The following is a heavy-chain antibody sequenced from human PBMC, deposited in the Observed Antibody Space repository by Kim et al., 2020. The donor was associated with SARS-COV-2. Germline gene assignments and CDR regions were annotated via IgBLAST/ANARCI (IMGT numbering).Heavy chain of an antibody. CDR3: ARDFRVSGKPAAFDI. CDR2: INPSGGST. Sequence: ASVKVSCKASADTFTSYFHWVRQAPGQGLEWMGIINPSGGSTSYSQKFQGRVTMTTDTSTTTVYMELSSLRSEDTAVYYRARDFRVSGKPAAFDIWGQGTMVTVSS. V-gene: IGHV1-46*01. J-gene: IGHJ3*02. D-gene: IGHD1-1*01. CDR1: ADTFTSY.